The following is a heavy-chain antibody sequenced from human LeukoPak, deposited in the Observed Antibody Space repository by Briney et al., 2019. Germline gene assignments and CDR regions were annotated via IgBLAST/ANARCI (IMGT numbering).Heavy chain of an antibody. V-gene: IGHV3-48*04. CDR1: GFTFSTCS. CDR3: AGGVSMMIAENDY. Sequence: GGSLRLSCAASGFTFSTCSMNWVRQAPGKGLEWVSYISRSGDIIFYADSVKGRFTISRDNAKNSLYLQMNSLRAEDTAVYYCAGGVSMMIAENDYWGQGTLVTVSS. J-gene: IGHJ4*02. CDR2: ISRSGDII. D-gene: IGHD2-8*02.